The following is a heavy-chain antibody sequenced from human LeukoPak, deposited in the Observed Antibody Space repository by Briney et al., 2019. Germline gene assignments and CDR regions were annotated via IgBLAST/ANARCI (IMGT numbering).Heavy chain of an antibody. Sequence: GGSLRLSCAGSGFIFKNYVMTWVRQAPGKGLDWVSSLSATGDITYYADSVKGRFTISRDNSKNTLYLQLSSLRAEETAVYYCAKVVYSGYGPADYWGQGTLVTVSS. CDR2: LSATGDIT. J-gene: IGHJ4*02. CDR1: GFIFKNYV. CDR3: AKVVYSGYGPADY. V-gene: IGHV3-23*01. D-gene: IGHD5-12*01.